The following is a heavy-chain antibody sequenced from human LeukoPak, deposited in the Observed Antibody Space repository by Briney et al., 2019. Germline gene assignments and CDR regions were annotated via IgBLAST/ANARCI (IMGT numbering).Heavy chain of an antibody. V-gene: IGHV3-33*01. Sequence: GGSLRLSCEASGFTFNVYGKHCVRQAPGKGLEWVAVIWNDGSNKYYGESVKGRLTISRDNSKSTLYLQMNSLRAEDTAVYYCARASGPFDIWGQGTMVTVSS. J-gene: IGHJ3*02. D-gene: IGHD6-25*01. CDR3: ARASGPFDI. CDR2: IWNDGSNK. CDR1: GFTFNVYG.